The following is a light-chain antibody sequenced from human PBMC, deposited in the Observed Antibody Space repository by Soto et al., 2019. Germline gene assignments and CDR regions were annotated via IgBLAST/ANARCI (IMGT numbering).Light chain of an antibody. V-gene: IGKV1-39*01. Sequence: IKLTQSPSSLSASVGDRVTITCRASQSISSYLNWYQQKPGKAPKLLIYAASSLQSGVPSRFSGSGSGTEFTLTISSLQSEDFAVYYCQQYNNWPRTFGQGTKVDIK. CDR1: QSISSY. CDR3: QQYNNWPRT. CDR2: AAS. J-gene: IGKJ1*01.